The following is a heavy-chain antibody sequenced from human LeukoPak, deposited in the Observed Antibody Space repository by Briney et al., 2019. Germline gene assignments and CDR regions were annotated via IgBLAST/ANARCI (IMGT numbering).Heavy chain of an antibody. CDR1: GFTFSDDY. Sequence: GGSLRLSCAASGFTFSDDYMSWIRQAPGKGLEWVSYISSSGSTIYYADSVKGRFTISRDNAKNSLYLQMNSLRAEDTAVYYCARVLLWFGELHLAFDIWGQGTMVTVSS. J-gene: IGHJ3*02. CDR3: ARVLLWFGELHLAFDI. V-gene: IGHV3-11*01. D-gene: IGHD3-10*01. CDR2: ISSSGSTI.